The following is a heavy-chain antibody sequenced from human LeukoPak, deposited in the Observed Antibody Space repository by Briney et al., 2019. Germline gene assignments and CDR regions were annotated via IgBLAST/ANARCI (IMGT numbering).Heavy chain of an antibody. CDR1: GFTFSSYW. CDR3: ARGERLTGYSSALDY. Sequence: GGSLRLSCAASGFTFSSYWMSWVRQAPGKGLEWVANIKQDGSEKYYVDSVKGRFTISRDNAKSSLYLQMNSLRVEDTAVYYCARGERLTGYSSALDYWGQGTLVTVSS. CDR2: IKQDGSEK. J-gene: IGHJ4*02. D-gene: IGHD3-9*01. V-gene: IGHV3-7*03.